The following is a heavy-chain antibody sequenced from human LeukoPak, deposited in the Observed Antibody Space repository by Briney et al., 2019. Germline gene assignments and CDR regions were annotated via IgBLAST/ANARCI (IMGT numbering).Heavy chain of an antibody. D-gene: IGHD3-22*01. CDR1: GFTFGDYG. J-gene: IGHJ2*01. CDR2: IGSTPYGGTT. CDR3: ARAEYYSDSSGYDYWYFDL. V-gene: IGHV3-49*04. Sequence: PGGSLRLSCTASGFTFGDYGVTWVRRAPGKGLEWVGFIGSTPYGGTTEYAASVKGRFSISRDDSKSIAYLQMNSLKTEDTAVYYCARAEYYSDSSGYDYWYFDLWGRGTLVTVSS.